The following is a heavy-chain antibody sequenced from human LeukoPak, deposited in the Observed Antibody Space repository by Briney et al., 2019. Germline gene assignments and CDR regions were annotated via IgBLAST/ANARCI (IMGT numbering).Heavy chain of an antibody. J-gene: IGHJ3*02. V-gene: IGHV3-30-3*01. D-gene: IGHD3-22*01. Sequence: PGGSLRLSCAASGFTFSTYAMHWVRQAPGKGLEWVAVISYDGTNKDYADSVKGRFTISRDNSKNTLFLQMNSLRAEDTAVYYCARAGSITMIHWAFDIWGQGTVVTVSS. CDR3: ARAGSITMIHWAFDI. CDR1: GFTFSTYA. CDR2: ISYDGTNK.